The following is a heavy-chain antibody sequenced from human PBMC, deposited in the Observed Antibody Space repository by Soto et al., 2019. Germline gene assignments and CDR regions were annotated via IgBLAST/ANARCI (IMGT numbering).Heavy chain of an antibody. CDR3: ARGEVVVADDYGNYFDY. V-gene: IGHV3-11*01. J-gene: IGHJ4*02. Sequence: XGSLRLSCSAAGCTFSDYYMSWIRQAPGKGLEWVSYISSSGSTIYYADSVKGRFTISRDNAKNSLYLQMNSLRAEDTAVYYCARGEVVVADDYGNYFDYWGQGNLVTVSS. CDR2: ISSSGSTI. D-gene: IGHD2-15*01. CDR1: GCTFSDYY.